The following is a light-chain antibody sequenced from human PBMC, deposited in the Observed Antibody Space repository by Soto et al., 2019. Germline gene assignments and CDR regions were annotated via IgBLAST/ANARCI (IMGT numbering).Light chain of an antibody. Sequence: QSVLTQPASVSGSPGQSITISCTGTGSDVGGYNYVSWYQQHPGKAPKLMIFEVSSRPSGVSYRFSGSKSGNTASLTISGLQAEDEADYYCSSYTSSSTHYVFGSGTKVTVL. CDR1: GSDVGGYNY. J-gene: IGLJ1*01. V-gene: IGLV2-14*01. CDR2: EVS. CDR3: SSYTSSSTHYV.